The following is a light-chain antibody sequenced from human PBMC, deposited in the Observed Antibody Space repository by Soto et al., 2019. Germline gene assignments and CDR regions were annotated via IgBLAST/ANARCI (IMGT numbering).Light chain of an antibody. CDR3: QQHGTSPI. Sequence: EVVLTQSPGTLSLSPGERATLSCRASQAVSSILLAWYQQKPGQAPRLLIYGASSRATGIPDRFSGSGSGTDFTLTASRLEHEDFAVYNYQQHGTSPIFAGGTKLQLK. CDR2: GAS. J-gene: IGKJ4*01. V-gene: IGKV3-20*01. CDR1: QAVSSIL.